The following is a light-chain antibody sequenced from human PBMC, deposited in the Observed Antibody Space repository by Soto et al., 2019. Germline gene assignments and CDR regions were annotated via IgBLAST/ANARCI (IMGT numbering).Light chain of an antibody. CDR1: SSDVGGYNY. CDR3: TSYTSSSTLYV. J-gene: IGLJ1*01. Sequence: QSALTQPASVSGSPGQSITISCTGTSSDVGGYNYVSWYQQHPGKAPKLMIYDVRNRASGASNRFSGSKSGNTASLTISGLQAEDEAAYYCTSYTSSSTLYVFGTGTKVTVL. CDR2: DVR. V-gene: IGLV2-14*01.